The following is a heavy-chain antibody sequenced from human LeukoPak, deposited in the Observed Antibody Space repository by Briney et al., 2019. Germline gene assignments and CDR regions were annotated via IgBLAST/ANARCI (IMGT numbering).Heavy chain of an antibody. CDR1: GFTFDDYA. J-gene: IGHJ4*02. CDR2: ISGDGGST. D-gene: IGHD3-22*01. Sequence: GGSLRLSCAASGFTFDDYAMHWVRQAPGKGLEWVSLISGDGGSTYYADSVKGRFTISRDNSKNSLYLQMNSLRTEDTALYYCAKDNYYDSSGLCIYWGQGTLVTVSS. V-gene: IGHV3-43*02. CDR3: AKDNYYDSSGLCIY.